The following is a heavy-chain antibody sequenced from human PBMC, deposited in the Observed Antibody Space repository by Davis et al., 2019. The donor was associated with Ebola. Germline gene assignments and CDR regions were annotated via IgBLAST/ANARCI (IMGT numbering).Heavy chain of an antibody. CDR2: ISGSGGST. Sequence: GESLKISCAASGFTFSSYWMRWVRQAPGQGLEWVSAISGSGGSTYYADSVKGRFTISRDNSKNTLYLQMNSLRAEDTAVYYCAKSLTIFGVVIMLDYWGQGTLVTVSS. D-gene: IGHD3-3*01. J-gene: IGHJ4*02. V-gene: IGHV3-23*01. CDR3: AKSLTIFGVVIMLDY. CDR1: GFTFSSYW.